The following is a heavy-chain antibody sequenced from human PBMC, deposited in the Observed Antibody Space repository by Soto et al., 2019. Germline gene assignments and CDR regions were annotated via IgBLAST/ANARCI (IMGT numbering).Heavy chain of an antibody. Sequence: QVTLKESGPVLVKPTETLTLTCTVSGFSLSKARMGVSWIRQPPGKALEWLAHIFWNDERSYNTSLQSRLTISRDTSKSQVVLTMTNVDTVDTGTYFCARALREGLPIYYFDSWGQGTLVTVSS. V-gene: IGHV2-26*01. CDR3: ARALREGLPIYYFDS. CDR2: IFWNDER. CDR1: GFSLSKARMG. D-gene: IGHD1-26*01. J-gene: IGHJ4*02.